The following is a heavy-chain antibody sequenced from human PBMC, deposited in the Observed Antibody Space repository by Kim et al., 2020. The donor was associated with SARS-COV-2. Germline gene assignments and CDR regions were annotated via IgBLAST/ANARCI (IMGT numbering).Heavy chain of an antibody. CDR1: GFTFSDYY. D-gene: IGHD3-10*01. Sequence: GGSLRLSCAASGFTFSDYYMSWIRQAPGKGLEWVSYISSSSSYTNYADSVKGRFTISRDNAKNSLYLQMNSLRAEDTAVYYCARDLITMVRGTNQAPNYYYYGMDVWGQGTTVTVSS. J-gene: IGHJ6*02. CDR3: ARDLITMVRGTNQAPNYYYYGMDV. V-gene: IGHV3-11*05. CDR2: ISSSSSYT.